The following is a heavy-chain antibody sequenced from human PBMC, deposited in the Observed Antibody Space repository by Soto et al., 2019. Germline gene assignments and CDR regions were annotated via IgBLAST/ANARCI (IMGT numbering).Heavy chain of an antibody. J-gene: IGHJ3*02. D-gene: IGHD2-21*01. CDR1: GYDFTSYG. CDR2: ISAYNGKR. CDR3: ARGRIVASIHDAFEI. V-gene: IGHV1-18*01. Sequence: QGQLLQSGDEVKKPGASVRVSCRASGYDFTSYGISWVRQAPGQGLEWVSWISAYNGKRDTAQKCQGEVTMTLDTSTDTAHMELGDLTSADTAVYYCARGRIVASIHDAFEIWGQGTMVAVSS.